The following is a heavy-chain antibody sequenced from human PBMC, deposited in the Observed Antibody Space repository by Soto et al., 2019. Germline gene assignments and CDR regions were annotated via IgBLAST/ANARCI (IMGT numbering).Heavy chain of an antibody. CDR2: INPSGGST. Sequence: ASVKVSCKASGYTFTSYYMHWVRQAPGQGLEWMGIINPSGGSTSYAQKFQGRVTMTTDTSTSTAYMELRSLRSDDTAVYYCASGGKAVVVPAAMIYWGQGTLVTVSS. J-gene: IGHJ4*02. CDR1: GYTFTSYY. V-gene: IGHV1-46*01. D-gene: IGHD2-2*01. CDR3: ASGGKAVVVPAAMIY.